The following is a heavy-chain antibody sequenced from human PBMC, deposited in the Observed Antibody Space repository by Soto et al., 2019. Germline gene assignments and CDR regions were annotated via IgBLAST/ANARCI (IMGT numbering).Heavy chain of an antibody. CDR2: IIPKLGIT. Sequence: VQLVQSGAEVKRPGSSVKVSCKAPVGTFSDYNIAWMRQARGQGLEWMGRIIPKLGITNYAHKFQDRVRITADKATSTAYMELTSLRYEDTAVYFCARVEGTRTTNFYHYMDVWGEGTSVTVS. CDR3: ARVEGTRTTNFYHYMDV. D-gene: IGHD2-8*01. V-gene: IGHV1-69*02. J-gene: IGHJ6*03. CDR1: VGTFSDYN.